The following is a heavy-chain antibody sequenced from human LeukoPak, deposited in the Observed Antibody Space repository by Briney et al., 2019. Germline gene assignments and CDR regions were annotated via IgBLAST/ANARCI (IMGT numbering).Heavy chain of an antibody. CDR3: ATGGFSDWFDP. J-gene: IGHJ5*02. CDR1: GYAFISHY. Sequence: ASVKVSCKASGYAFISHYINWVRQAPGQGLEWMGIINPNGGSTTYGQKFQGRVTMTEDTSTDTAYMELSSLRSEDTAVYYCATGGFSDWFDPWGQGTLVTVSS. V-gene: IGHV1-46*01. D-gene: IGHD1-26*01. CDR2: INPNGGST.